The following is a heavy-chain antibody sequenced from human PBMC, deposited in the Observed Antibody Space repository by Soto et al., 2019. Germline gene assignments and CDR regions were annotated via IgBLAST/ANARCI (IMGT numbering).Heavy chain of an antibody. CDR1: GFTFSNYA. J-gene: IGHJ4*02. CDR3: AKGEDISGWYGEMDC. Sequence: EVQLLESGGGLVQPGGSLRLSCAASGFTFSNYAMSWVRQAPGKGLEWVSTISGSGGRTYYTDSMKGRFTFSRDNSKNTLYLHMNSLRVEDTAVYYCAKGEDISGWYGEMDCWGQGTLVTVFS. D-gene: IGHD6-19*01. CDR2: ISGSGGRT. V-gene: IGHV3-23*01.